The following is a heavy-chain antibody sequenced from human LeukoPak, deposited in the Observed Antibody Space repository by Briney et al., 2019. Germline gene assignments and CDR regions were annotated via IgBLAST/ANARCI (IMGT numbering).Heavy chain of an antibody. CDR1: GGSSSIYY. J-gene: IGHJ4*02. CDR3: ARPPDF. Sequence: SETLSLTCTVSGGSSSIYYWSWIRQSAGKGLEWIGRIYTSGSTNYNPSLKSRVTMSVDTSKNQFSLKLSSMTAADTAVYYCARPPDFWGQGILVTVSS. CDR2: IYTSGST. V-gene: IGHV4-4*07.